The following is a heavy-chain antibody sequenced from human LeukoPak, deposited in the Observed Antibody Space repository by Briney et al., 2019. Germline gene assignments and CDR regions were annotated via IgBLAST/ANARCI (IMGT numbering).Heavy chain of an antibody. V-gene: IGHV3-30*04. CDR3: ARSSWEDIVATITFEY. Sequence: GGSLRLSCAASGFIFSSYAMHWVRQAPGKGLEWMAIISYDGSNKYYADSVKGRFTISRDESKNTVYLQMNSLRPEDTAVYYCARSSWEDIVATITFEYWGQGILVTVSS. CDR1: GFIFSSYA. J-gene: IGHJ4*02. D-gene: IGHD5-12*01. CDR2: ISYDGSNK.